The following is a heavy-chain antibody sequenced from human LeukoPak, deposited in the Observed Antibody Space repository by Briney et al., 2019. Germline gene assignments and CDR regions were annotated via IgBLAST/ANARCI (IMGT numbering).Heavy chain of an antibody. V-gene: IGHV4-59*08. CDR3: ARNYDSSGYYYAGGYGMDV. J-gene: IGHJ6*02. Sequence: PSETLSLTCTVSGGSISSYYWSWIRQPPGKGLEWIGYIYYSGSTNYNPSLKSRVTISVDTSKNQFSLKLSSVTAADTAVYYCARNYDSSGYYYAGGYGMDVWGQGTTVTVSS. D-gene: IGHD3-22*01. CDR1: GGSISSYY. CDR2: IYYSGST.